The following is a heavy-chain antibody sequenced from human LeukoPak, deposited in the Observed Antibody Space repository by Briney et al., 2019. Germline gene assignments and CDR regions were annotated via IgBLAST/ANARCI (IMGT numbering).Heavy chain of an antibody. CDR3: ARVGVDYSGNIIKYFFDY. D-gene: IGHD4-23*01. CDR1: GGSISSYY. J-gene: IGHJ4*02. Sequence: SETLSLTCTASGGSISSYYWSWIRQPPGKGLEWIWNIYYSGSTNYNPSLKSRVIISVDTSKNQFSLKLSSVTTADTAVYYCARVGVDYSGNIIKYFFDYWGQGTLVTVSS. V-gene: IGHV4-59*01. CDR2: IYYSGST.